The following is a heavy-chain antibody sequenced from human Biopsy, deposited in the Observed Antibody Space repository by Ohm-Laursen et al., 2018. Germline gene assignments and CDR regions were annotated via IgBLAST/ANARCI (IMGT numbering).Heavy chain of an antibody. V-gene: IGHV4-59*01. D-gene: IGHD5-24*01. CDR2: FSSSGST. J-gene: IGHJ6*02. CDR1: GGSISTYY. Sequence: GTLSLTCIVSGGSISTYYWTWIRQPPGKGLEWLGLFSSSGSTNYNPSLQRRVTISVDTSKSQFSLKLTSVTAADTAVYYCARVMTTIGYYYAMDVWGQGTTVTVSS. CDR3: ARVMTTIGYYYAMDV.